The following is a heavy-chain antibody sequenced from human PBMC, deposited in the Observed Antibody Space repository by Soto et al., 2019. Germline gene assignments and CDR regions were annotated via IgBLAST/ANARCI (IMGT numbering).Heavy chain of an antibody. CDR3: AKDIGGEMHAFDI. D-gene: IGHD2-15*01. V-gene: IGHV3-9*01. J-gene: IGHJ3*02. CDR2: MSWNSGNI. CDR1: GFGFGGYA. Sequence: GGSLRLSCVASGFGFGGYAMHWVRQGPGRGLEWVSGMSWNSGNIGYADSVKGRFTISRDNAKNSLYLQMNSLSAEDTALYYCAKDIGGEMHAFDIWGQGTMVTVSS.